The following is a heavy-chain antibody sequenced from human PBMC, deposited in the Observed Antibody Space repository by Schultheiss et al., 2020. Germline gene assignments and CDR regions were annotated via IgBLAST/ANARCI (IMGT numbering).Heavy chain of an antibody. CDR2: IYSGGST. D-gene: IGHD1-26*01. Sequence: GGSLRLSCAASGFTVSSNYMSWVRQTPGKGLEWVSVIYSGGSTYYADSVKGRFTISRDNSKNTLYLQMNSLRAEDTAVYYCARDGPGWELLFDYWGQGILVTVSS. CDR1: GFTVSSNY. V-gene: IGHV3-66*01. J-gene: IGHJ4*02. CDR3: ARDGPGWELLFDY.